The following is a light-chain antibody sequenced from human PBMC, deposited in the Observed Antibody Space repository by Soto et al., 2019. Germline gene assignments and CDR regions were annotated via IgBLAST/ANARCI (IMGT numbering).Light chain of an antibody. J-gene: IGLJ1*01. CDR1: SSDVGLYDY. CDR2: AVS. Sequence: QSALTQPASVSGSPGQSITISCTGTSSDVGLYDYVSWYQQHPGKAPQLMIYAVSNRLSGVSNRFSASKSGNTYSLFISGLQAEDEADYYCSSYTSDSSYVFGSGTKVTVL. CDR3: SSYTSDSSYV. V-gene: IGLV2-14*01.